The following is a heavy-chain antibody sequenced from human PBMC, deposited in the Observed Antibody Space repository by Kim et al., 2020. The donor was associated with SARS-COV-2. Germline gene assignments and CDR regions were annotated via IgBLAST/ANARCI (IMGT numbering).Heavy chain of an antibody. V-gene: IGHV1-46*01. D-gene: IGHD2-15*01. CDR3: ARDFHGSWTIDY. CDR2: INPSGGST. CDR1: GYTLTSNH. Sequence: ASVKVTCKAPGYTLTSNHMHWVRQAPGQGLEWMGIINPSGGSTTYAQKFQGRVTMTRDTSTTTDYMELGSLTSEDPAVYYCARDFHGSWTIDYWGQGTLVTVSS. J-gene: IGHJ4*02.